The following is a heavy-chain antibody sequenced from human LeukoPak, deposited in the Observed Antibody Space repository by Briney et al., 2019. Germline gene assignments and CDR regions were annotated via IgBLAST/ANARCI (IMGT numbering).Heavy chain of an antibody. Sequence: ASVKVSCKASGYTFTSYGISWVRQAPGQGLEWMGWISAYNGNTNYAQKLQGRVTMTTDTSTSTAYMELRNLRSDDTAVYYCARDQDSSGWYYYYYGMDVWGQGTTVTVSS. CDR2: ISAYNGNT. CDR3: ARDQDSSGWYYYYYGMDV. D-gene: IGHD6-19*01. V-gene: IGHV1-18*01. J-gene: IGHJ6*02. CDR1: GYTFTSYG.